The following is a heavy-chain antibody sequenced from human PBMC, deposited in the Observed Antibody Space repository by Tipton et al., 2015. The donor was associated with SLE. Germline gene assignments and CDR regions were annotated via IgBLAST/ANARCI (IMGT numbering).Heavy chain of an antibody. CDR3: ATSDY. J-gene: IGHJ4*02. Sequence: SLRLSCTVSGGSISSYYWSWVRQAPGKGLEWVSVIYSGGSTYYADSVKGRFTISRDNSKNTLYLQMNSLRAEDTAVYYCATSDYWGQGTLVTVSS. V-gene: IGHV3-66*01. CDR2: IYSGGST. CDR1: GGSISSYY.